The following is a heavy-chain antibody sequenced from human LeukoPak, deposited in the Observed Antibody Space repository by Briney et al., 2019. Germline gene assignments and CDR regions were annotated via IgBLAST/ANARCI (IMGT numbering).Heavy chain of an antibody. CDR3: ARGAGWWSH. CDR1: GGSMESYY. J-gene: IGHJ4*02. Sequence: TSETLSLTCTVSGGSMESYYWSWLRQPPGEGPEWIGYITYSGGTNYNPSLRSRVTISVDASKNQFSLKMNFAAAADTAVHYCARGAGWWSHWGQGTLVTVSS. V-gene: IGHV4-59*13. D-gene: IGHD6-19*01. CDR2: ITYSGGT.